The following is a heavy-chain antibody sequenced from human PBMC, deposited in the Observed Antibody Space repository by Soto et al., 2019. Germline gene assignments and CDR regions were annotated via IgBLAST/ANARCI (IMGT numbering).Heavy chain of an antibody. Sequence: LKISCKGSGYSFTSYWIGWVRQMPGKGLEWMGIIYPGDSDTRYSPSFQGQVTISADKSISTAYLQWSSLKASDTAMYYCAKSSGAEPRYYYYYGMDVWGQGTTVTVSS. D-gene: IGHD2-15*01. V-gene: IGHV5-51*01. J-gene: IGHJ6*02. CDR1: GYSFTSYW. CDR3: AKSSGAEPRYYYYYGMDV. CDR2: IYPGDSDT.